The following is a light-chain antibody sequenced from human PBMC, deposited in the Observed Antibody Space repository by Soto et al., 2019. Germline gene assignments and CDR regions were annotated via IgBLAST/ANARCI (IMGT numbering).Light chain of an antibody. CDR2: DVS. CDR3: CSYAGSYV. V-gene: IGLV2-11*01. J-gene: IGLJ1*01. CDR1: SSDVGGYNS. Sequence: QSALTQPRSVSGSPGQSVTISCTGTSSDVGGYNSVSWYQQHPGKAPKLMIYDVSKRPSGVPDRFSGSKSGNTASLTISGLQAEDEADNYCCSYAGSYVFGTGTKVTVL.